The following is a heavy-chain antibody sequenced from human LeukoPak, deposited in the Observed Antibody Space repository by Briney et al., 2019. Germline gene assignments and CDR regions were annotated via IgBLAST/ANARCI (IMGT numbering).Heavy chain of an antibody. V-gene: IGHV1-18*01. CDR3: ARALKNGYCSSTSCYYFDY. J-gene: IGHJ4*02. D-gene: IGHD2-2*03. CDR1: GYTFTSYG. CDR2: ISAYNGNT. Sequence: ASVKVSCKASGYTFTSYGISWVRQAPGQGLEWMGWISAYNGNTNYAQKLQGRVTMTTDTSTSTAYMELRSLRSDDTAVYYCARALKNGYCSSTSCYYFDYWGQGTLVTVSS.